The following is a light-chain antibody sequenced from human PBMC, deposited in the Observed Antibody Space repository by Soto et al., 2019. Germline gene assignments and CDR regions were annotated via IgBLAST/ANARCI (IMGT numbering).Light chain of an antibody. CDR3: QQLNSYPIT. CDR1: QGISSY. CDR2: AAS. V-gene: IGKV1-9*01. Sequence: IQLTQSPSSLSASVGDRVTITCRASQGISSYLAWYQQKPGKAPKLLIYAASTLQSGVPSRFSGSGSGTDFTRTISSLQPEDFATYYCQQLNSYPITFGQGTRLEIK. J-gene: IGKJ5*01.